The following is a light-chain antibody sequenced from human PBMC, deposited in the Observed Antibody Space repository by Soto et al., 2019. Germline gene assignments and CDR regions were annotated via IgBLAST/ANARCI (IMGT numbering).Light chain of an antibody. J-gene: IGKJ5*01. CDR1: QSISSY. CDR2: AAS. CDR3: QQSYSTPIT. V-gene: IGKV1-39*01. Sequence: DIQMTQSPSALSASVGDRVTITCRASQSISSYLNWYQQKPGKAPKLLIYAASSLQSGVPSRFSGSGSGTDFTLTISSLQPEEFATYYCQQSYSTPITFGQGTRLAIK.